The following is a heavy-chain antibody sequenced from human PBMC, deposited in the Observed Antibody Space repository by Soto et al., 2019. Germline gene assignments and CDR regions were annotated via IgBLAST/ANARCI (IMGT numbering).Heavy chain of an antibody. J-gene: IGHJ3*01. V-gene: IGHV3-23*01. D-gene: IGHD4-17*01. CDR1: GFTFSTYA. CDR2: ISGSGAST. CDR3: AHPRGYGVFDAYDF. Sequence: EVQLLESGGGLVQPGGSLRLSCAASGFTFSTYAMSWVRQAPGKGLEWVSAISGSGASTFYADSVKGRFTISRDNSISTLYLQMKSLRTEDTAVYYCAHPRGYGVFDAYDFWGQGTMVTVSS.